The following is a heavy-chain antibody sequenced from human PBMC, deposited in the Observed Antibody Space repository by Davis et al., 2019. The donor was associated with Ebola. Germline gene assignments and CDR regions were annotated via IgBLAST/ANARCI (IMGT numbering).Heavy chain of an antibody. CDR3: ARDRWAATVVTRNPIYYYYGMDV. J-gene: IGHJ6*02. CDR2: ISAYNGNT. D-gene: IGHD4-23*01. CDR1: GYTFTSYG. Sequence: ASVKVSCKASGYTFTSYGISWVRQAPGQGLEWMGWISAYNGNTNYAQKLQGRVTMTTDTSTSTAYMELRSLRSDDTAVYYCARDRWAATVVTRNPIYYYYGMDVWGQGTTVTVSS. V-gene: IGHV1-18*01.